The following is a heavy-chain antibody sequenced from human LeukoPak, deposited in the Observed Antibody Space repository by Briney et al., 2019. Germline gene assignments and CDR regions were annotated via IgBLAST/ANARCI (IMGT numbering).Heavy chain of an antibody. CDR2: ISAIGSST. Sequence: PGGSLRLSCAVSGLTFSSYSMSWVRQAPGKGLYWVSGISAIGSSTYYADSVKGRFTISRDNSKNTLFLQMNSLRAEDTAVYYCAKDAAGPEYWGQGTLVTVSS. V-gene: IGHV3-23*01. CDR1: GLTFSSYS. D-gene: IGHD6-13*01. CDR3: AKDAAGPEY. J-gene: IGHJ4*02.